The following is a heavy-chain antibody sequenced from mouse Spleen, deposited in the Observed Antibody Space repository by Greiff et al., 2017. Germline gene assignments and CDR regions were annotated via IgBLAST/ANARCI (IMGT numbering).Heavy chain of an antibody. CDR1: GFSLTSLE. J-gene: IGHJ4*01. D-gene: IGHD2-5*01. V-gene: IGHV2S3*01. Sequence: VKLVESGPGLLAPSQILFITCTVPGFSLTSLEINWVRQPPGKGLEWLGVIWTGGSTNSNSALLSRLSISKDNSKSLVFLKMNSLQTDDTAIYYCVRSNYNWGQGTSATVSS. CDR2: IWTGGST. CDR3: VRSNYN.